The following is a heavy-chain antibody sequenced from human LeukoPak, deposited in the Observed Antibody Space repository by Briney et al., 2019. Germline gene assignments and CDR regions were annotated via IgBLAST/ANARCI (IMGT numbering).Heavy chain of an antibody. Sequence: ASVNVSCKASGYTFTSYDINWVRQATGQGLEWMGWMNPNSGNTGYAQKFQGRATITRSTSISTAYLDIRSPKSAATAVYSCRSGATGTTGGGVDYWGQGTLVTVSS. CDR2: MNPNSGNT. V-gene: IGHV1-8*03. J-gene: IGHJ4*02. D-gene: IGHD1-1*01. CDR1: GYTFTSYD. CDR3: RSGATGTTGGGVDY.